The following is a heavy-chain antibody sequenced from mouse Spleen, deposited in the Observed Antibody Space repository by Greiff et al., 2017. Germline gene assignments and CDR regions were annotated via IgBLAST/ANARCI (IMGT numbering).Heavy chain of an antibody. CDR3: ARSEGYDEAYWYCDV. D-gene: IGHD2-2*01. CDR2: ISSGSSTI. CDR1: GFTFSSFG. Sequence: EVQRVESGGGLVQPGGSRKLSCAASGFTFSSFGMHWVRQAPEKGLEWVAYISSGSSTIYYADTVKGRFTISRDNPKNTLFLQMTSLRSEDTAMYYCARSEGYDEAYWYCDVWGAGTTVTVSS. V-gene: IGHV5-17*02. J-gene: IGHJ1*01.